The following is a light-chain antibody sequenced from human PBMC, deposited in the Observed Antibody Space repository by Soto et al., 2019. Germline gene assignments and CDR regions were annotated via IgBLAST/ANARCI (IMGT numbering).Light chain of an antibody. V-gene: IGKV3-20*01. J-gene: IGKJ1*01. CDR2: AAS. CDR1: QSVSSTY. CDR3: QQYGSSRWT. Sequence: ILLSQSPDTLSLFPGERATLSCSPSQSVSSTYLAWDQQKPGHAPRPLIAAASSRATGTPDRFSGSGFGTDSTFTISTLEPEDFAVYYCQQYGSSRWTLGEGTKVDIK.